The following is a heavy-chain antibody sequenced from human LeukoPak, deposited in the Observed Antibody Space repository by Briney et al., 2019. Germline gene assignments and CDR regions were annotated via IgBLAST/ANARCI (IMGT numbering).Heavy chain of an antibody. CDR3: ARHETTDSSGYYSDAYYFDY. J-gene: IGHJ4*02. CDR2: IYYSGST. CDR1: GGSFSGYY. V-gene: IGHV4-59*08. D-gene: IGHD3-22*01. Sequence: PSETLSLTCAVYGGSFSGYYWSWIRQPPGKGLEWIGYIYYSGSTNYNPSLKSRVTISVDTSKNQFSLKLSSVTAADTAVYYCARHETTDSSGYYSDAYYFDYWGQGTLVTVSS.